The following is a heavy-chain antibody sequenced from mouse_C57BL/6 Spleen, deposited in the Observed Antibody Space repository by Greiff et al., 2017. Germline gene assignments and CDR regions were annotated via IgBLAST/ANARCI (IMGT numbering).Heavy chain of an antibody. CDR3: TRRGGLLDWYFDV. CDR1: GYTFTSYW. V-gene: IGHV1-5*01. CDR2: IYPGNSDT. Sequence: EVQLQQSGTVLARPGASVKMSCKTSGYTFTSYWMPWVKQRPGQGLEWIGAIYPGNSDTSYNQKFKGKAKLTAVTSASTAYMELSSLTNEDSAVYYCTRRGGLLDWYFDVGGTGTTVTVSS. J-gene: IGHJ1*03. D-gene: IGHD2-10*01.